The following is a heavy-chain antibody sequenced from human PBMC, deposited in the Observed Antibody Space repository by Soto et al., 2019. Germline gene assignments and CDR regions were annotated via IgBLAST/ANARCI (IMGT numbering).Heavy chain of an antibody. V-gene: IGHV3-66*01. Sequence: EVQLVESGGGLVQPGGSLRLSCTASGFIVSNTYVNWVRQAPGKGLEWVSVISNRGDTHYADYVRGRFSLSRYLSDNTLHLQMNNRRGEDTAVYYCAREPRYCRGGSCSITGDAYDIWGQGTMVTVSS. CDR3: AREPRYCRGGSCSITGDAYDI. CDR1: GFIVSNTY. CDR2: ISNRGDT. J-gene: IGHJ3*02. D-gene: IGHD2-15*01.